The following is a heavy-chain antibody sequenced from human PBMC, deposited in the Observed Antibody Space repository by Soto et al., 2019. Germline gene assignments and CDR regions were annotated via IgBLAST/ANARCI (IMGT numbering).Heavy chain of an antibody. CDR2: ISAYNGHT. CDR1: GYTFTTND. Sequence: QVQLVQSGAEVKKPGASVKVSCKASGYTFTTNDISWVRRAPGQGLEWMGWISAYNGHTNYAQKFQGRVTMTTDTSTSTAYMELRSLTSDDTAIYYCARGNRHYYYGMDVWGQGTTVTVSS. V-gene: IGHV1-18*04. CDR3: ARGNRHYYYGMDV. J-gene: IGHJ6*02.